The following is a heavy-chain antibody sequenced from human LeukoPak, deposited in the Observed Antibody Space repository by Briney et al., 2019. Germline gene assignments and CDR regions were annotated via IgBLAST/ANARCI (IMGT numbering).Heavy chain of an antibody. CDR2: FSGSGDST. CDR3: AKGSLSLMGVFDY. V-gene: IGHV3-23*01. CDR1: GFTLRSYA. J-gene: IGHJ4*02. D-gene: IGHD2-8*01. Sequence: PGGSLRLSCAASGFTLRSYAMNWVRQAPGKGLEWVSGFSGSGDSTYDADSVKGRFTIYRDNSKNILYLQMNNLRVEDTAVYYCAKGSLSLMGVFDYWGQGTLVTVSS.